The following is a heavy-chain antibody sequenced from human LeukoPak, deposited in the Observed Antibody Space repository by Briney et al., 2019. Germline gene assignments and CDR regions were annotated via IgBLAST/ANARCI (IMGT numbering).Heavy chain of an antibody. CDR2: IYSGGTT. D-gene: IGHD3-10*01. CDR1: GFTFGSYG. V-gene: IGHV3-53*04. J-gene: IGHJ4*02. CDR3: ARGPHPAGDFDY. Sequence: PGGSLRLSCAASGFTFGSYGMHWVRQAPGKGLEWVAVIYSGGTTYYADSVKGRFTISRHNSKNTLYLQMNSLRPEDTAVYYCARGPHPAGDFDYWGQGTLVTVSS.